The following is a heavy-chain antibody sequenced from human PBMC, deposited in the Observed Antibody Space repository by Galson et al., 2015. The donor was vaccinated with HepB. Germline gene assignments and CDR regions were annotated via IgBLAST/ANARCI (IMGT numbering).Heavy chain of an antibody. CDR3: AREGIAAAGEIFDY. D-gene: IGHD6-13*01. J-gene: IGHJ4*02. CDR1: GYTFTSYG. V-gene: IGHV1-18*04. Sequence: SVKVSCKASGYTFTSYGISWVRQAPGQGPEWMGWITIYNGNTNYAQKFQGRVTMTTDTSTSTAHMELRSLRSDDTAVYYCAREGIAAAGEIFDYWGQGTLVTVSS. CDR2: ITIYNGNT.